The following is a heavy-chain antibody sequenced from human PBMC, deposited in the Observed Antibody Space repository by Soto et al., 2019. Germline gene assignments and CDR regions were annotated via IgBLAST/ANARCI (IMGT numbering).Heavy chain of an antibody. CDR2: ISYDGSNK. CDR3: AKDRYSGSYGNFDY. V-gene: IGHV3-30*18. J-gene: IGHJ4*02. Sequence: PGGSLRLSCAASGFTFSSYGMHWVRQAPGKGLEWVAVISYDGSNKYYADSVKGRFTISRDNSKNTLYLQMNSLRAEDTAVYYCAKDRYSGSYGNFDYWGQGTLVTVSS. CDR1: GFTFSSYG. D-gene: IGHD1-26*01.